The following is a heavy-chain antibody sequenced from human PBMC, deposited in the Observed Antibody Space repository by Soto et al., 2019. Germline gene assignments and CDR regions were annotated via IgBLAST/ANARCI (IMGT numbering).Heavy chain of an antibody. CDR3: AREGYYSGAGTYSPPRYYGMDV. D-gene: IGHD3-10*01. CDR1: GYTFSSYG. Sequence: QVQLVQSGVEVKKAGASVKVSCKASGYTFSSYGISWARQAPGQGLEWMGWISDYNGNTHYAQKFQGRLIMTTDTSIMTALMELRGLRSDDTAVNFCAREGYYSGAGTYSPPRYYGMDVWGQGTTVTVSS. V-gene: IGHV1-18*01. J-gene: IGHJ6*02. CDR2: ISDYNGNT.